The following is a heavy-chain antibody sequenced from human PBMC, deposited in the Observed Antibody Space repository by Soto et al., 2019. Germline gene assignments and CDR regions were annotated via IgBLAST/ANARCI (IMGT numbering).Heavy chain of an antibody. Sequence: GGSLRLSCAASGFTFSSYWMSWVRQAPGKGLEWVANIKQDGSEKYYVDSVKGRFTISRDNAKNSLYLQMNSLRAEDTAVYYCARAITIFGVVIRYFDLWGRGTLVTVSS. CDR3: ARAITIFGVVIRYFDL. J-gene: IGHJ2*01. CDR1: GFTFSSYW. V-gene: IGHV3-7*01. D-gene: IGHD3-3*01. CDR2: IKQDGSEK.